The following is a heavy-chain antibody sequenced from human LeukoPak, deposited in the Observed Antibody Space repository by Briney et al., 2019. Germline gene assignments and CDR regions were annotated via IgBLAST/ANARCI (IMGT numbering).Heavy chain of an antibody. CDR3: AKGSYYDSSGSFYFDY. D-gene: IGHD3-22*01. V-gene: IGHV3-23*01. Sequence: GGSLRLSCAASGFTFSSYAMSWVRQAPGKGLEWVSGISGSGDNTYYADSVKGRFTISRDNSKNTLYVQVNSLGTEDTAACYCAKGSYYDSSGSFYFDYWGQGTLVTVSS. CDR1: GFTFSSYA. CDR2: ISGSGDNT. J-gene: IGHJ4*02.